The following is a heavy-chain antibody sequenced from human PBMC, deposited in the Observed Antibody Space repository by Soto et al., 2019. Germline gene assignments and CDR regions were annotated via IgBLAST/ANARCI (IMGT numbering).Heavy chain of an antibody. CDR2: IYSGGST. J-gene: IGHJ4*02. D-gene: IGHD3-10*01. CDR3: ARHITMDPLLVY. CDR1: GFTISSNY. Sequence: EVQLVESGGGLIQPGGSLRLSCAASGFTISSNYMSWVRQAPGKGLEWVSVIYSGGSTYYADSVKGRFTISRDNSKNTLYLQMNSLRAEDTAVYYCARHITMDPLLVYWGQGTLVTVSS. V-gene: IGHV3-53*01.